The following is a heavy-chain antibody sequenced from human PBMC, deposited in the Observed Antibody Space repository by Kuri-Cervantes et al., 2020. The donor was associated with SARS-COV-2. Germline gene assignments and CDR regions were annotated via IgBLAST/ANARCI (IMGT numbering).Heavy chain of an antibody. CDR2: IIPIFGTA. D-gene: IGHD4-23*01. J-gene: IGHJ6*02. CDR3: ARDLTTVVTNYYYYGMDV. CDR1: GGTFSSYA. Sequence: SVKVSCKASGGTFSSYAISWVRQAPGQGLEWMGGIIPIFGTANYAQKFQGRVTITADKSTSTVYMELSSLRSEDTAVYYCARDLTTVVTNYYYYGMDVWGQGTTVTVSS. V-gene: IGHV1-69*06.